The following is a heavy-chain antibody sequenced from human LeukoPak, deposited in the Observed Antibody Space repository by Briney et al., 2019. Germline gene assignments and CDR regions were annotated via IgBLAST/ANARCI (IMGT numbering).Heavy chain of an antibody. CDR1: GGTFSSYA. Sequence: ASVKVSCKASGGTFSSYAISWVRQAPGQGLEWMGGIIPIFGTANYAQKFQGRVTITADESTSTAYMELSSLRSEDTAVYYCARGVLEWPHDAFDIWGQGTMVTVSS. J-gene: IGHJ3*02. CDR3: ARGVLEWPHDAFDI. D-gene: IGHD3-3*01. V-gene: IGHV1-69*13. CDR2: IIPIFGTA.